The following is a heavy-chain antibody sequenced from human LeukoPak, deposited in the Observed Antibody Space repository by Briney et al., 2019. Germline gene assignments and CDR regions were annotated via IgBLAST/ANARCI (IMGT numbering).Heavy chain of an antibody. J-gene: IGHJ4*02. Sequence: GYSXTSYXXGWVRQVPGKGXXXMGIIYPGDSDTRYSPSFQGQVTISADKSISTAYLQWSSLKASDTAMYYCARHDGDPGFSYWGQGTLVTVSS. CDR2: IYPGDSDT. V-gene: IGHV5-51*01. CDR3: ARHDGDPGFSY. CDR1: GYSXTSYX. D-gene: IGHD2-21*01.